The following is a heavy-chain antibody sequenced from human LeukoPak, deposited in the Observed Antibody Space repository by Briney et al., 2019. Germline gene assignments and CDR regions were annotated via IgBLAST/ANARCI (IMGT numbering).Heavy chain of an antibody. D-gene: IGHD3-22*01. CDR2: ISSNGGST. Sequence: GGSLSLSCAASGFTYSSYAMHWLRPAPGKGLEYVSAISSNGGSTYYANSVKGRFTISRDNSKNTLYLQMGSLIAEDMAVYYCARDSSYDSSGYCLDYWGQVTLVTVSS. J-gene: IGHJ4*02. CDR3: ARDSSYDSSGYCLDY. V-gene: IGHV3-64*01. CDR1: GFTYSSYA.